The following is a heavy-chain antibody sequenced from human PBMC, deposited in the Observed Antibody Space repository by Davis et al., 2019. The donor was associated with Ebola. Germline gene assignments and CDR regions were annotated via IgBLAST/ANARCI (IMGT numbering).Heavy chain of an antibody. J-gene: IGHJ6*02. D-gene: IGHD2-2*01. CDR3: ARDPGYCSSTSCYGYGMDV. CDR1: GYTFTSYG. V-gene: IGHV1-2*04. Sequence: ASVKVSCKASGYTFTSYGISWVRQAPGQGLEWMGWINPNSGGTNYAQKFQGWVTMTRDTSISTAYMELSRLRSDDTAVYYCARDPGYCSSTSCYGYGMDVWGQGTTVTVSS. CDR2: INPNSGGT.